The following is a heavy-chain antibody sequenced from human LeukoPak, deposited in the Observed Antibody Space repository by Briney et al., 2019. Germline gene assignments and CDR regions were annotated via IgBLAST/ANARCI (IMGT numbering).Heavy chain of an antibody. D-gene: IGHD5-24*01. V-gene: IGHV4-59*08. J-gene: IGHJ4*02. Sequence: SETLTLTCTVSGGSISSYYWSWIRQPPGKGLEWIGYIYYSGSTNYNPSLKSRVTISVDTPKNQFSLKLSSVTAADTAVYYCARLSVAERWLQFGYFDYWGQGTLVTVSS. CDR1: GGSISSYY. CDR3: ARLSVAERWLQFGYFDY. CDR2: IYYSGST.